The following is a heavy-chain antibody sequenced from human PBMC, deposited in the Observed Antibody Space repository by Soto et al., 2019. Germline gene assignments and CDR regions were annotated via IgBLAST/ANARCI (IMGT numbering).Heavy chain of an antibody. CDR3: AGESSMDV. Sequence: QVQLVQSGAEVKQPGASVKVSCKASADTFTDYFIHWVRQVPGQGLEWMGYINPNSGGTNYAQKFQGRVTMTRDTSISTAYMELSRLRSDDTAVYYCAGESSMDVWGQGTTVTVSS. V-gene: IGHV1-2*02. J-gene: IGHJ6*02. CDR2: INPNSGGT. CDR1: ADTFTDYF.